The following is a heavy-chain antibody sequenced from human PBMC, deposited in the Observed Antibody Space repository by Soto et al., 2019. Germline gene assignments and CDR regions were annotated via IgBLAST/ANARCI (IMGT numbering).Heavy chain of an antibody. V-gene: IGHV3-9*01. CDR2: INWNSGSI. CDR3: AKDAYSSSSGMDY. J-gene: IGHJ4*02. Sequence: EVQLVESGGGLVQPGRSLRLSCADSGFTFDDYAMHWVWQAPGKGLEWVSSINWNSGSIGDADSVKGLFTISRDNAKNSLYLQMNTLTAEDSALYYCAKDAYSSSSGMDYWGQGTMVTFSS. D-gene: IGHD6-6*01. CDR1: GFTFDDYA.